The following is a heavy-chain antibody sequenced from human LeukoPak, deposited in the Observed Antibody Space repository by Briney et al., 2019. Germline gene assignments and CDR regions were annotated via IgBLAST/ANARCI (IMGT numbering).Heavy chain of an antibody. CDR1: GGSISNYY. CDR3: ARSYPYFDY. D-gene: IGHD1-26*01. CDR2: IYYSGST. J-gene: IGHJ4*02. V-gene: IGHV4-59*01. Sequence: SETLSLTSTVSGGSISNYYWSWIRQPAGKGLEWIGYIYYSGSTNYNPSLKSRVTISVDTSKNQFSLKLSSVTAADTAVYYCARSYPYFDYWGQGTLVTVSS.